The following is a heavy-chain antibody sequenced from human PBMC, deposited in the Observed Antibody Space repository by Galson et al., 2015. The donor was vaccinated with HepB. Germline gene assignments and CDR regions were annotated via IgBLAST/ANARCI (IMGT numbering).Heavy chain of an antibody. CDR1: GFTFSSYR. Sequence: SLRLSCAASGFTFSSYRMSWVRQAPGKGLEWVANIKQDGSEKYYVDSVKGRFTISRDNAKNSLYLQMNSLRAEDTAVYYCTTDIVVVVRGDYWGQGTLVTVSS. V-gene: IGHV3-7*04. CDR2: IKQDGSEK. D-gene: IGHD2-15*01. J-gene: IGHJ4*02. CDR3: TTDIVVVVRGDY.